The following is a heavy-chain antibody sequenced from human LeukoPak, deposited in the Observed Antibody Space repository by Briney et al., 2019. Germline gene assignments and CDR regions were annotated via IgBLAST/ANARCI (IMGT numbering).Heavy chain of an antibody. V-gene: IGHV3-23*01. J-gene: IGHJ4*02. CDR1: GFTFSSYG. D-gene: IGHD3-10*01. Sequence: GGSLRLSCAASGFTFSSYGVTWVRQAPGKGLEWVSAISGSGGSTYYADSVKGRFTISRDNSKNTLYLQMNSLRAEDTAVYYCAKDLWFGELFKFDYWGQGTLVTVSS. CDR3: AKDLWFGELFKFDY. CDR2: ISGSGGST.